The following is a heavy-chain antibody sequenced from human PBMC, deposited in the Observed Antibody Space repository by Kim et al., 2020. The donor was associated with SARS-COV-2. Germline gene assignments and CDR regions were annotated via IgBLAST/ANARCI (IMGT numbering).Heavy chain of an antibody. CDR2: IYYSGST. J-gene: IGHJ4*01. Sequence: SETLSLTCTVSGGSISSSSYYWGWIRQPPGKGLEWIGSIYYSGSTYYNPSLKSRVTISVDTSKNQFSLKLSSVTAADTAVYYCPGRRGYSYGASYWGQGTLVTVSS. D-gene: IGHD5-18*01. CDR3: PGRRGYSYGASY. CDR1: GGSISSSSYY. V-gene: IGHV4-39*01.